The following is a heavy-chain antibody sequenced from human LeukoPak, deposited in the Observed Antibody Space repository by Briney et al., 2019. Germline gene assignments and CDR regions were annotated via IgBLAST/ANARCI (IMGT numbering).Heavy chain of an antibody. CDR3: ARGGLAAAGKEGFDP. D-gene: IGHD6-13*01. V-gene: IGHV1-18*01. J-gene: IGHJ5*02. CDR2: ISAYNGNK. CDR1: GYTFTSYG. Sequence: ASVTVSCKASGYTFTSYGISWVRQAPGQGLEWMGWISAYNGNKNYAQKLQGRVTMTTDTSTSTAYMELRSLRSDDTAVYYCARGGLAAAGKEGFDPWGQGTLVTVSS.